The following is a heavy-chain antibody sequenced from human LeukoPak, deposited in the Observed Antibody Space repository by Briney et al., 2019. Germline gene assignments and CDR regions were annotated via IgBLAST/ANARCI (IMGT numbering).Heavy chain of an antibody. Sequence: PGRSLRLSCAASGFTFSSYAMHWVRQAPGKGLEWVAVISYDGSNKYYADSVKGRFTISRDNAKNSLYLQMNSLRAEDTALYYCAKAGGEYWLYNDNWFDPWGQGTLVTVSS. J-gene: IGHJ5*02. CDR3: AKAGGEYWLYNDNWFDP. V-gene: IGHV3-30-3*01. D-gene: IGHD3-16*01. CDR2: ISYDGSNK. CDR1: GFTFSSYA.